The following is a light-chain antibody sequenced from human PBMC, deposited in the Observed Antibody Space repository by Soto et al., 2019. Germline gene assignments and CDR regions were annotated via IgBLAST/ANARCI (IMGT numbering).Light chain of an antibody. CDR2: EVS. CDR1: SSDAGGYNY. Sequence: QSALTQPASVYGSPVQSITISCTGTSSDAGGYNYVSWYQQHPGNAPKPMSYEVSNRPSGASNRFSGSKSGNTASLTISGLQAEDETDYYCSSYTSSSIDYIFGTGTKVTAL. J-gene: IGLJ1*01. CDR3: SSYTSSSIDYI. V-gene: IGLV2-14*01.